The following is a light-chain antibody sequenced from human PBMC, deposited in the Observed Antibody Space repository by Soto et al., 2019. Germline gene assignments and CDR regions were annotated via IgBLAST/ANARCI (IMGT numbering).Light chain of an antibody. J-gene: IGLJ1*01. V-gene: IGLV1-44*01. CDR3: QSYAGSLSVPYV. Sequence: QSVLTQPPSASGAPGQRVTISCSGSDSNIGQSTVGWFQQLPGAAPKVLIYATDRRPSGVPDRFSGSKSGTSASLAISGLQSDDEADYYCQSYAGSLSVPYVFGTGTKVTVL. CDR2: ATD. CDR1: DSNIGQST.